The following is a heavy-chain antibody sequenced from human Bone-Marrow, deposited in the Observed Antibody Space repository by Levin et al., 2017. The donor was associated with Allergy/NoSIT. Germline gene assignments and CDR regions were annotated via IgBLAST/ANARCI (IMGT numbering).Heavy chain of an antibody. J-gene: IGHJ4*02. CDR1: GFVFTRHT. CDR2: ISSSGNYI. CDR3: ARDSLGYSSSWYFFDL. V-gene: IGHV3-21*01. D-gene: IGHD6-13*01. Sequence: GGSLRLSCTASGFVFTRHTMHWVRQAPGKGLEWVASISSSGNYIMYADSLKGRFTISRDNAKNSLYLQMHSLRGDETAVYYCARDSLGYSSSWYFFDLWGQGTLVTVSS.